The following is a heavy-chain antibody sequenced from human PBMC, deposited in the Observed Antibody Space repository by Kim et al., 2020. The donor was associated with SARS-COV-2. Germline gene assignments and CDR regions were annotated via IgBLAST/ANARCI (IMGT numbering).Heavy chain of an antibody. CDR3: AKDISKTIFGVNDY. CDR2: ISWNSGSI. V-gene: IGHV3-9*01. Sequence: GGSLRLSCAASGFTFGDYAMHWVRQAPGKGLEWVSGISWNSGSIGYADSVKGRFTISRDNAKNSLYLQMNSLRAEDTALYYCAKDISKTIFGVNDYWGQGTLVTVSS. J-gene: IGHJ4*02. CDR1: GFTFGDYA. D-gene: IGHD3-3*01.